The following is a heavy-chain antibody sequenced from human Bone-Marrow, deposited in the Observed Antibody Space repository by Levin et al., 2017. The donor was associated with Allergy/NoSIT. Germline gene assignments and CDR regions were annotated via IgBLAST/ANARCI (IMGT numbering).Heavy chain of an antibody. V-gene: IGHV4-30-4*01. CDR1: GDSIDRGEHY. CDR3: ARDSEASTWSWFDY. Sequence: PSETLSLTCNVSGDSIDRGEHYWSWLRQRPGKGLEWLGFVSYSGTTNNNPSLNSRLTISVDTSKNQCFLRLYSVTAADTAVYYCARDSEASTWSWFDYWGQGAQVTVSS. D-gene: IGHD6-13*01. CDR2: VSYSGTT. J-gene: IGHJ4*02.